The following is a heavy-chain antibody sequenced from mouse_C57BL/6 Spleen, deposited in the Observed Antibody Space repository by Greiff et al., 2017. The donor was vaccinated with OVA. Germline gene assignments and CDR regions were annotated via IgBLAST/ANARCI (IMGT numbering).Heavy chain of an antibody. D-gene: IGHD2-2*01. CDR3: ARDEKVTTGFAY. CDR2: ISDGGSYT. CDR1: GFTFSSYA. V-gene: IGHV5-4*01. J-gene: IGHJ3*01. Sequence: EVKLMESGGGLVKPGGSLKLSCAASGFTFSSYAMSWVRQTPEKRLEWVATISDGGSYTYYPDNVKGRFTISRDNAKNNLYLQMSHLKSEDTAMYYCARDEKVTTGFAYWGQGTLVTVSA.